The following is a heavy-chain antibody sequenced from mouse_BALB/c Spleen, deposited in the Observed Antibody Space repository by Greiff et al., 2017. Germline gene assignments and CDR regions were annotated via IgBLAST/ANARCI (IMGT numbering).Heavy chain of an antibody. D-gene: IGHD1-1*01. V-gene: IGHV3-6*02. CDR3: ARGSTTVVAPCTGFDY. CDR2: ISYDGSN. CDR1: GYSITSGYY. J-gene: IGHJ2*01. Sequence: ESGPGLVKPSQSLSLTCSVTGYSITSGYYWNWIRQFPGNKLEWMGYISYDGSNNYNPSLKNRISITRDTSKNQFFLKLNSVTTEDTATYYCARGSTTVVAPCTGFDYWGQGTTLTVSS.